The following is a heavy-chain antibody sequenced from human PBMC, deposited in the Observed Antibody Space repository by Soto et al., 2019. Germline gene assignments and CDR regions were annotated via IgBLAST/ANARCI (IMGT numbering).Heavy chain of an antibody. Sequence: QVQLVQSGAEVKKPGASVKVSCKASGYTFTSYDINWVRQATGQGLGWMGWMNPNSGNTGYAQKFQGRVTMTRNTSISTAYMELSSLRSEDTAVYYCARISYGDYAWYYYYYYGMDVWGQGTTVTVSS. CDR3: ARISYGDYAWYYYYYYGMDV. D-gene: IGHD4-17*01. CDR1: GYTFTSYD. V-gene: IGHV1-8*01. J-gene: IGHJ6*02. CDR2: MNPNSGNT.